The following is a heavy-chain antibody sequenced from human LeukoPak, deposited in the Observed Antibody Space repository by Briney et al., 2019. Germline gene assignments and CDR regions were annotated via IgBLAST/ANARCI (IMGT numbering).Heavy chain of an antibody. Sequence: PGGSLRLSCAASGFTFSSYSMNWVRQAPGKGLEWVSSISSSSSYIYYADSVKGRFTISRDNSKNTLYLQMSSLRAEDTAVYYCAKASSDRWEPYNWFDPWGQGTLVTVSS. V-gene: IGHV3-21*04. CDR2: ISSSSSYI. CDR3: AKASSDRWEPYNWFDP. CDR1: GFTFSSYS. J-gene: IGHJ5*02. D-gene: IGHD1-26*01.